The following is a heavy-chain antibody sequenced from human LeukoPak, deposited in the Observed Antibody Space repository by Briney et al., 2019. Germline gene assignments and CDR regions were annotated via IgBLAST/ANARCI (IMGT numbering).Heavy chain of an antibody. V-gene: IGHV1-8*02. CDR1: GGTFSSYA. J-gene: IGHJ4*02. CDR2: MNPNSGNT. D-gene: IGHD3-22*01. CDR3: ATYDSSGYLDY. Sequence: ASVKVSCKASGGTFSSYAISWVRQAPGQGLEWMGWMNPNSGNTGYAQKFQGRVTLTEDTSTDTAYMELSSLRSEDTAVYYCATYDSSGYLDYWGQGTLVTVSS.